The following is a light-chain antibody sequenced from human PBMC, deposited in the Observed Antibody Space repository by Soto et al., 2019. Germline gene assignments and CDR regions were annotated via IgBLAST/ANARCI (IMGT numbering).Light chain of an antibody. V-gene: IGLV2-11*01. J-gene: IGLJ1*01. CDR2: DVT. CDR3: CSYVGTYSYV. Sequence: QSALTQPRSVFGSPGQSVTVSCFGSGSVVGGYDSVSWYQQYPDRAPKLMIYDVTKRPSGVPDRFSGSKSGNTASLTISGLQAEDEADYYCCSYVGTYSYVFGSGTKLTVL. CDR1: GSVVGGYDS.